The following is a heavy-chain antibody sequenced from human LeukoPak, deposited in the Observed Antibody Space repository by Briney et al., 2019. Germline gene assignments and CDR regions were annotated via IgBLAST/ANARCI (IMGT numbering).Heavy chain of an antibody. CDR2: INHSGST. J-gene: IGHJ4*02. CDR1: GFTFSSYA. Sequence: PGGSLRLSCAASGFTFSSYAMSWIRQPPGKGLEWIGEINHSGSTNYNPSLKSRVTISVDTSKNQFSLKLSSVTAADTAVYYCARVLWTIDYWGQGTLVTVSS. V-gene: IGHV4-34*01. D-gene: IGHD3-10*01. CDR3: ARVLWTIDY.